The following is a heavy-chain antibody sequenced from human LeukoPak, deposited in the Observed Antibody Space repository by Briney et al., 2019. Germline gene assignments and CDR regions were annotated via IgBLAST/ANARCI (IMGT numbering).Heavy chain of an antibody. CDR3: ASLDTAAIRTGGY. CDR1: GFSFNDYD. J-gene: IGHJ4*02. D-gene: IGHD5-18*01. V-gene: IGHV3-13*01. CDR2: ISLVGDT. Sequence: GGSLRLSCAASGFSFNDYDMHWVRQTAGKRLEWVSAISLVGDTYYPASVKGRFTISRDSARNSLYLQMSSLKADDTAVYYCASLDTAAIRTGGYWGQGTLVTVSS.